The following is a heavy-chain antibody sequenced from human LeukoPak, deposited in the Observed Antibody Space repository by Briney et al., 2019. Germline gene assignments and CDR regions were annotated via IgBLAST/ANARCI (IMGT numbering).Heavy chain of an antibody. CDR2: ISSSSSYI. J-gene: IGHJ3*02. D-gene: IGHD4-23*01. V-gene: IGHV3-21*01. CDR1: GFTFSSYS. Sequence: GGSLRLSCAASGFTFSSYSMNWVRQAPGKGLEWVSSISSSSSYIYYADSVKGRFTISRDNAKNSLYLQMNSLRAEDTAVYYCAREPFLSGGNSDAFDIWGQGTMVNV. CDR3: AREPFLSGGNSDAFDI.